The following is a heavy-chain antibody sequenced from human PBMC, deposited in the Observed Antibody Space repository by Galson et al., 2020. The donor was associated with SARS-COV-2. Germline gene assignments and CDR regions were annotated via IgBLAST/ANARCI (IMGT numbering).Heavy chain of an antibody. CDR2: IGTAGDP. D-gene: IGHD3-3*01. V-gene: IGHV3-13*05. CDR1: GFTFSSYD. J-gene: IGHJ6*03. Sequence: GESLKISCAASGFTFSSYDMHWVRQATGKGLEWVSAIGTAGDPYYPGSVKGRFTISRENAKNSLYLQMNSLRAGDTAVYYCARSAGRYDFWSAQTGYYYMDVWGKGTTVTVSS. CDR3: ARSAGRYDFWSAQTGYYYMDV.